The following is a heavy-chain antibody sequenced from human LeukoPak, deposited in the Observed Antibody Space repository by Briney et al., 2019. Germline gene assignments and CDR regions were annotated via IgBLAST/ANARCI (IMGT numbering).Heavy chain of an antibody. CDR2: IYYSGST. CDR1: GGSISSYY. J-gene: IGHJ5*02. CDR3: ARGKLRFLEWLLDWFDP. D-gene: IGHD3-3*01. V-gene: IGHV4-59*01. Sequence: SETLSLTCTVSGGSISSYYWSWIRQPPGKGLQWIGYIYYSGSTNYNPSLKSRVTISVDTSKNQFSLKLSSVTAADTAVYYCARGKLRFLEWLLDWFDPWGQGTLVTVSS.